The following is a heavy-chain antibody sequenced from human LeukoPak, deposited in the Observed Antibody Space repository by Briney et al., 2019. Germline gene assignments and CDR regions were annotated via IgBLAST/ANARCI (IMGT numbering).Heavy chain of an antibody. V-gene: IGHV1-2*02. Sequence: ASVKVSCKASGYTFTGYYMHWVRQAPGQGLEWMGWINPNSGGTNYAQKFQGRVTMTRDTSISTAYMELSRLRSDDTAVYYCARVSGRKYSTGGFDPWGQGTLVTVSS. CDR1: GYTFTGYY. CDR3: ARVSGRKYSTGGFDP. D-gene: IGHD6-25*01. CDR2: INPNSGGT. J-gene: IGHJ5*02.